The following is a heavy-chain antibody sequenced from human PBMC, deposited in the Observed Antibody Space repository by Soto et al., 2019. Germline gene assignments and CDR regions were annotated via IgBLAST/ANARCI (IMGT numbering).Heavy chain of an antibody. V-gene: IGHV3-21*01. D-gene: IGHD3-3*01. CDR3: ARDLTITIFGVVPATAAFDI. CDR1: GFTLSSYS. J-gene: IGHJ3*02. Sequence: GGSLRLSCAASGFTLSSYSMNWVRQAPGKGLEWVSSISSSSSYIYYADSVKGRFTISRDNAKNSLYLQMNSLRAEDTAVYYCARDLTITIFGVVPATAAFDIWGQGTMVTVSS. CDR2: ISSSSSYI.